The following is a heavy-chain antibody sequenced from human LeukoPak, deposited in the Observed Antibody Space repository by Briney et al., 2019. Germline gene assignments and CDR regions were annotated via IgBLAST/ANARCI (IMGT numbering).Heavy chain of an antibody. J-gene: IGHJ4*02. CDR3: ARGLSSSRWYYN. Sequence: GGSLRLSCAASGFTFSSYEMNWVRQAPGKGLEWVSVIYNTGSTYYADSVKGRFTISRDNSKSTLYLQMNSLRAEDTAVYYCARGLSSSRWYYNWGQGTLVTVSS. D-gene: IGHD6-13*01. CDR2: IYNTGST. CDR1: GFTFSSYE. V-gene: IGHV3-66*01.